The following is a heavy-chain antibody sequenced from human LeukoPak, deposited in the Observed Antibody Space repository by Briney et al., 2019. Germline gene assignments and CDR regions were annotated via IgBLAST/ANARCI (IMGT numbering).Heavy chain of an antibody. CDR1: GFTFSSYA. V-gene: IGHV3-23*01. CDR3: AKTWGRPNWFDL. D-gene: IGHD3-16*01. Sequence: GGSLRLSCAASGFTFSSYAVSWVRQAPGKGLEWVSAISGSGGSTYYADSVKGRFTISRDNAKDSLFLQMTSLRAEDTAVYYCAKTWGRPNWFDLWGQGTLVTVSS. J-gene: IGHJ5*02. CDR2: ISGSGGST.